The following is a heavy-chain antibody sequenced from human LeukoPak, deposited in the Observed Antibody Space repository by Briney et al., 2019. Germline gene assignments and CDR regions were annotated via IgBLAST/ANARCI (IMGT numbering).Heavy chain of an antibody. CDR1: GYTFTSYY. Sequence: ASVKVSCKASGYTFTSYYMHWVRQAPGQGLERMGIINPSGGSTSYAQKFQGRVTMTRDTSTSTVYMELSSLRSEDTAVYYCARWDIVATSADYWGQGTLVTVSS. V-gene: IGHV1-46*01. D-gene: IGHD5-12*01. CDR3: ARWDIVATSADY. CDR2: INPSGGST. J-gene: IGHJ4*02.